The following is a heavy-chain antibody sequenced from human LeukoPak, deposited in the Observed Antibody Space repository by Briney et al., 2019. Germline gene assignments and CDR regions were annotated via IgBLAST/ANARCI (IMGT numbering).Heavy chain of an antibody. CDR2: IQYDGSNK. D-gene: IGHD3-10*01. CDR1: GFTFSSYG. V-gene: IGHV3-30*02. Sequence: GGSLRLSCAASGFTFSSYGMHWVRQAPGKGLEWVTFIQYDGSNKYYADSVKGQFTISRDNSKNTVYLQMNSLRTEDTAVYYCARSLTMVRAYDYWGQGTLVTVSS. CDR3: ARSLTMVRAYDY. J-gene: IGHJ4*02.